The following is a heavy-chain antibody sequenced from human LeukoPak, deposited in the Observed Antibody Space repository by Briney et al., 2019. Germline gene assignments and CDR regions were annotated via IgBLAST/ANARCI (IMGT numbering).Heavy chain of an antibody. D-gene: IGHD3-10*01. CDR2: ISWNSGSI. J-gene: IGHJ3*02. Sequence: PGRSLRLSCAASGFTFDDYAMHWVRQAPGKGLEWVSGISWNSGSIGYADSVKGRFTISRDNAKNSLYLQMNSLRAEDTALYYCAKDLTSGDGAFDIWGQGTMVTVSS. V-gene: IGHV3-9*01. CDR3: AKDLTSGDGAFDI. CDR1: GFTFDDYA.